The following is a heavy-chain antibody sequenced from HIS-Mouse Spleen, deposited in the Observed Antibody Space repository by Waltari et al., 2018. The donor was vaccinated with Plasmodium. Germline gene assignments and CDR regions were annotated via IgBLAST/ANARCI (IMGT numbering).Heavy chain of an antibody. CDR3: ARGRRIVVVTAPRGFFDY. D-gene: IGHD2-21*02. Sequence: QVQLQQWGAGLLKPSETLSLTCAVYGGSFSGYYWSWIRQPPGKGLEGIGEINHSGSTNNNQSLKSRVTISVDTAKNQFSLKLSSVTAADTAVYYCARGRRIVVVTAPRGFFDYWGQGTLVTVSS. CDR2: INHSGST. CDR1: GGSFSGYY. V-gene: IGHV4-34*01. J-gene: IGHJ4*02.